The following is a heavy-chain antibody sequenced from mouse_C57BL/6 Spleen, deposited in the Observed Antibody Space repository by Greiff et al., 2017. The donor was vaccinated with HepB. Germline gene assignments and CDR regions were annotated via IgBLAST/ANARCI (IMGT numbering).Heavy chain of an antibody. CDR3: ARGRDYAMDY. CDR2: INPYNGDT. CDR1: GYSFTGYF. Sequence: VHVKQSGPELVKPGDSVKISCKASGYSFTGYFMNWVMQSHGKSLEWIGRINPYNGDTFYNQKFKGKATLTVDKSSSTAHMELRSLTSEDSAVYYCARGRDYAMDYWGQGTSVTVSS. V-gene: IGHV1-20*01. D-gene: IGHD3-3*01. J-gene: IGHJ4*01.